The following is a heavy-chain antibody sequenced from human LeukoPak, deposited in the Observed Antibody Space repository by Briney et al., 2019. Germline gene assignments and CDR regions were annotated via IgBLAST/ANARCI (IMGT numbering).Heavy chain of an antibody. D-gene: IGHD3-3*01. V-gene: IGHV3-21*04. CDR2: ISSSSGYI. CDR3: ARAGFGVVIQLYAFDI. Sequence: GGSLRLSCAASGFTFSSYSMNWVRQAPGKGLEWVSSISSSSGYIYYAGSVKGRFAISRDNAKNSLYLQMNSLRAEDAAVYYCARAGFGVVIQLYAFDIWGQGTMVTVSS. CDR1: GFTFSSYS. J-gene: IGHJ3*02.